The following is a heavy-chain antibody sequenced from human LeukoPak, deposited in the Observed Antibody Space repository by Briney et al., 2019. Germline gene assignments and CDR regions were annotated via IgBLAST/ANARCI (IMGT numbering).Heavy chain of an antibody. Sequence: SVKVSGKASGGTFSSYAISWVRQAPGQGLEWMGGIIPIFGTANYAQKFQGRVTITADESTSTAYMELSSLRSEDTAVYYCARNGMTDSPYYYYGMDVWGKGTTVTVSS. CDR3: ARNGMTDSPYYYYGMDV. D-gene: IGHD1-26*01. CDR1: GGTFSSYA. CDR2: IIPIFGTA. J-gene: IGHJ6*04. V-gene: IGHV1-69*13.